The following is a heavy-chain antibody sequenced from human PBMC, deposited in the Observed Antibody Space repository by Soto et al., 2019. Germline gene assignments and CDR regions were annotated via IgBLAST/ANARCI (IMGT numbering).Heavy chain of an antibody. CDR1: GGSFSGYY. CDR2: INHSGST. CDR3: ARARYYSSGWHNAFDI. J-gene: IGHJ3*02. V-gene: IGHV4-34*01. Sequence: SETLSLTCAVYGGSFSGYYWSWIRQPPGKGLEWIGEINHSGSTNYNPSLKSRVTISVDKSKNQFSLKLSSVTAADTAVYYCARARYYSSGWHNAFDIWGQGTMVTVSS. D-gene: IGHD6-19*01.